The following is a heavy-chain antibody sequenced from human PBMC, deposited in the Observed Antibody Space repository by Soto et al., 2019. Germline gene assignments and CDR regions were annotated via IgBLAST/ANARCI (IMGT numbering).Heavy chain of an antibody. CDR1: GGSISSGDYY. V-gene: IGHV4-30-4*01. Sequence: PSETLSLTCSVSGGSISSGDYYWIWIRHPPGKGLEWIGYIYYSGSTYYNPSLKSRVTISVDTSKNQFSLKLSSVTAADTAVYYCARDPARTWDSSGYYWSAYWGQGTLVTVSS. CDR2: IYYSGST. D-gene: IGHD3-22*01. J-gene: IGHJ4*02. CDR3: ARDPARTWDSSGYYWSAY.